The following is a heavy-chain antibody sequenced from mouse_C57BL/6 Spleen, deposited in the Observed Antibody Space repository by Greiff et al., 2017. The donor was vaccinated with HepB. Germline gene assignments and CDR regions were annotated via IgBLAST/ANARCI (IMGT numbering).Heavy chain of an antibody. D-gene: IGHD1-1*01. CDR1: GFNIKDYY. V-gene: IGHV14-1*01. Sequence: EVQLQQSGAELVRPGASVKLSCTASGFNIKDYYMHWVKQRPEQGLEWIGRIDPEDGDTEYAPKFQGKATMTADTSSNTAYLQLSSLTSEDTAVYYCTPHYYGSSYWFAYWGQGTLVTVSA. CDR3: TPHYYGSSYWFAY. CDR2: IDPEDGDT. J-gene: IGHJ3*01.